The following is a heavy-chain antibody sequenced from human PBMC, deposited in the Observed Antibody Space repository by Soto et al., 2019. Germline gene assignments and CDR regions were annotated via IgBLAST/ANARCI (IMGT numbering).Heavy chain of an antibody. J-gene: IGHJ4*02. CDR3: AAGYALPRYY. CDR1: GGSISSGGYS. CDR2: IYYSGST. Sequence: PSETLSLTCAVSGGSISSGGYSWSWIRQPPGKGLEWIGYIYYSGSTNYNPSLKSRVTISVDTSKNQFSLKLSSVTAADTAVYYCAAGYALPRYYCGQGTVVTDSS. D-gene: IGHD2-8*01. V-gene: IGHV4-61*08.